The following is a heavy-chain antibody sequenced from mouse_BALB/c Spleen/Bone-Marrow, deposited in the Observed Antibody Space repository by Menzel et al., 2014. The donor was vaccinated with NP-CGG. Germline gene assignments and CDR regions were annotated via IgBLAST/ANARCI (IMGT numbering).Heavy chain of an antibody. CDR3: ARWEYYAMDY. V-gene: IGHV1S29*02. CDR1: GYPFTDYN. J-gene: IGHJ4*01. D-gene: IGHD4-1*01. CDR2: IYPHTSDT. Sequence: EVHLVESGPELVKPGASVKISCKASGYPFTDYNMHWVKQSHGKSLEWIGYIYPHTSDTGYNQKFRNKATLTVDISSSTAYMVLRSLTSEDTAVYYCARWEYYAMDYWGQGTSVTVPS.